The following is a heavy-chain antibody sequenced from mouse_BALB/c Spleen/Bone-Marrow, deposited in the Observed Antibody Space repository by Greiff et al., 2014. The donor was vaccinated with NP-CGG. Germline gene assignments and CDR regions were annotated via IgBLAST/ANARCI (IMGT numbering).Heavy chain of an antibody. CDR3: TKPSFYYGSSYWHFDV. Sequence: EVQVVESGAELAKPGASVKLSCTASGFNIKDTYMHWVKQRPEQGLEWIGRIDPANGDTKYDPKFQGRATITADTSSNTAYLQLSSLTSEDTAVYYCTKPSFYYGSSYWHFDVWGAGTTVTVSS. CDR2: IDPANGDT. CDR1: GFNIKDTY. J-gene: IGHJ1*01. V-gene: IGHV14-3*02. D-gene: IGHD1-1*01.